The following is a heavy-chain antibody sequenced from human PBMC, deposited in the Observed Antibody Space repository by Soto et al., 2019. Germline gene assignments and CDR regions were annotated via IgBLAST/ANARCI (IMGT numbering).Heavy chain of an antibody. CDR2: IFSNDEK. V-gene: IGHV2-26*01. D-gene: IGHD3-3*01. CDR1: GFSLSNARMG. J-gene: IGHJ2*01. CDR3: ARIGVVMGKLYFDL. Sequence: QVTLKESGPVLVKPTETLTLTCTVSGFSLSNARMGVRGSRQPPGKALEWLAHIFSNDEKSYSTSLKSRLTISKDTSKRQVVLTMTKMDPVDTATYYCARIGVVMGKLYFDLWGLGTLVTVSS.